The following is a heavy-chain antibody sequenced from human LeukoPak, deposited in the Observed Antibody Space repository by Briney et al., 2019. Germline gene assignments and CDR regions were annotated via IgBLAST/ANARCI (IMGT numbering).Heavy chain of an antibody. CDR2: TYFRFKWYS. CDR1: GDSVSSNSAA. Sequence: SQTLSLTCAISGDSVSSNSAAWSWIRQSPSRGLEWLGRTYFRFKWYSDYAVSVKSRITINPDTSKNQFSLQLNSVAPEDTAVYFCARDRDTGVYSRETPPWSPDLWGRGTLVTVS. CDR3: ARDRDTGVYSRETPPWSPDL. J-gene: IGHJ2*01. D-gene: IGHD3-22*01. V-gene: IGHV6-1*01.